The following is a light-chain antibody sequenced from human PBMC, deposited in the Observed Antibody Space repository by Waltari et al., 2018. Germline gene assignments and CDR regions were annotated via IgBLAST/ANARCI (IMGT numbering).Light chain of an antibody. CDR1: QSISSW. V-gene: IGKV1-5*03. CDR3: QQYNSYPYT. CDR2: KAS. J-gene: IGKJ2*01. Sequence: DIQMTQSPSTLSASVGHRVTLTCRASQSISSWLAWYQQKPGKAPKLLIYKASSLESGVPSRFSGSGSGTEFTLTISSLQPDDFATYYCQQYNSYPYTFGQGTKLEIK.